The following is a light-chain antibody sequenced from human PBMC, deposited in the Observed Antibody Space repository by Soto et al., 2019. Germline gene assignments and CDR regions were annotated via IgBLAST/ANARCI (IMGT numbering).Light chain of an antibody. Sequence: EIVLTQSPCTLSLSPGERATLSCRASQSVSSSYLAWYQQKPGQAPRLLIYGASSRATGIPDRFSGSGSGTDFTLTISRLEPEDFAVYYCQQYGSSLRTFGHGTKVDIK. V-gene: IGKV3-20*01. CDR1: QSVSSSY. CDR3: QQYGSSLRT. J-gene: IGKJ1*01. CDR2: GAS.